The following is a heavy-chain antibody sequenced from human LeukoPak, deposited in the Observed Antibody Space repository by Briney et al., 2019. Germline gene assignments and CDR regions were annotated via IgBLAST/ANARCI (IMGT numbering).Heavy chain of an antibody. D-gene: IGHD2-15*01. CDR2: IYYSGST. Sequence: SETLSLTCTVSGGSISSSSYYWGWIRQPPGKGLEWIGSIYYSGSTYYNPSLKSRVTISVDTSKNQFSLKLSSVTAADTAVYYCARDSISGGNDYWGQGTLVTVSS. CDR3: ARDSISGGNDY. J-gene: IGHJ4*02. CDR1: GGSISSSSYY. V-gene: IGHV4-39*07.